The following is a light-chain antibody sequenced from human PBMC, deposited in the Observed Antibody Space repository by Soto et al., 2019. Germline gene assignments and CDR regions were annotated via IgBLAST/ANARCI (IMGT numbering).Light chain of an antibody. Sequence: EIVLTQSPATLSLSAGERATLTCRASQSVSSYLAWYQQKPGQAPSLLIYDASNRATGIPARFSGSGSGTDFTITISSLEPEDFAVYYCQQRSNWPPITFGQGTRLEIK. J-gene: IGKJ5*01. CDR1: QSVSSY. V-gene: IGKV3-11*01. CDR2: DAS. CDR3: QQRSNWPPIT.